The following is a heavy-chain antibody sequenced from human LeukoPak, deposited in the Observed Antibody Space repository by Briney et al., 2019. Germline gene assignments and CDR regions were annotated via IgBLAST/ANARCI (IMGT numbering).Heavy chain of an antibody. CDR2: ISSSGSSI. Sequence: GGSLRLSCAASGFTFSDYYMSWIRQAPGKGLEWVSYISSSGSSIYYADSVKGRFTISRDNAKNSLYLQMNSLRAEDTAVYYCARSIAAAGSYFDYWGQGTLVTVSS. CDR1: GFTFSDYY. CDR3: ARSIAAAGSYFDY. J-gene: IGHJ4*02. D-gene: IGHD6-13*01. V-gene: IGHV3-11*01.